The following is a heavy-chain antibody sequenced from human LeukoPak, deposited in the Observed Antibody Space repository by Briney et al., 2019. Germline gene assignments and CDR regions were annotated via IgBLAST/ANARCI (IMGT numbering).Heavy chain of an antibody. D-gene: IGHD6-19*01. J-gene: IGHJ5*02. V-gene: IGHV3-21*01. CDR3: ARDEGGKYSSGWMSNWFDP. Sequence: GGSLRLSCAASGFTFSSYSMNWVRQAPGKGLEWVSSISSSSSYIYYADSVRGRFTISRDNSKNTLSLQMNSLRPEDTAVYYCARDEGGKYSSGWMSNWFDPWGQGTLVTVSS. CDR2: ISSSSSYI. CDR1: GFTFSSYS.